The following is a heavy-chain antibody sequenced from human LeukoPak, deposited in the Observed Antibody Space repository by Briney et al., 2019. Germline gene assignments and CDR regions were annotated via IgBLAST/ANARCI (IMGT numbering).Heavy chain of an antibody. Sequence: SVKVSCKASGGTFSSYAISWVRQAPGQGLEWMGRIIPIFGTTNYAQKFQGRVTITTDESTSTAYMELSSLRSEDTAVYYCARDSLGYDSSGYYFRGFDYWGQGTLVTVSS. D-gene: IGHD3-22*01. CDR3: ARDSLGYDSSGYYFRGFDY. V-gene: IGHV1-69*05. J-gene: IGHJ4*02. CDR1: GGTFSSYA. CDR2: IIPIFGTT.